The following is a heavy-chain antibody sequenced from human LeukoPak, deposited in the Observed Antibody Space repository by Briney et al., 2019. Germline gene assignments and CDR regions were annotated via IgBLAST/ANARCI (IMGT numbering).Heavy chain of an antibody. CDR1: GYTFTSYD. CDR3: ARSVRYYDFWSGSASHGMDV. D-gene: IGHD3-3*01. J-gene: IGHJ6*02. Sequence: ASVKVSCKAFGYTFTSYDINWVRQATGQGLEWMGWMNPNSGNTGYAQKFQGRVTMTRNTSISTAYMELSSLRSEDTAVYYCARSVRYYDFWSGSASHGMDVWGQGTTVTVSS. CDR2: MNPNSGNT. V-gene: IGHV1-8*01.